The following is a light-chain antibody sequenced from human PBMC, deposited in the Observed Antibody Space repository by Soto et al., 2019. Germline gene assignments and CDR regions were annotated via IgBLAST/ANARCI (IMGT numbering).Light chain of an antibody. V-gene: IGKV1-8*01. CDR2: AAS. Sequence: IRITPAPISLSSTTGNRGPIHCPGSQGICSYLAWYQQKPGKAPKLLIHAASTLQSGVPSRFSGSGSGTDFTLTISCLQSEDFATYYCQQYYSYPTTFGGGTKVEIK. J-gene: IGKJ4*01. CDR1: QGICSY. CDR3: QQYYSYPTT.